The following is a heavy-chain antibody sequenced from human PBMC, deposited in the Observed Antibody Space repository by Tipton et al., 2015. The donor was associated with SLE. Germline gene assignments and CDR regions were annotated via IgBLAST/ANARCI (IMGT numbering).Heavy chain of an antibody. CDR1: GESFSGYY. Sequence: TLSLTCAVSGESFSGYYWTWIRQPPGEGLEWIGEINHSGSANYNPSLKSRVTISVDTSKNQFSLKLNSVTAADTAVYYCARSAGYSSSWAHFDYWGQGTLVTVSS. CDR3: ARSAGYSSSWAHFDY. CDR2: INHSGSA. V-gene: IGHV4-34*01. J-gene: IGHJ4*02. D-gene: IGHD6-13*01.